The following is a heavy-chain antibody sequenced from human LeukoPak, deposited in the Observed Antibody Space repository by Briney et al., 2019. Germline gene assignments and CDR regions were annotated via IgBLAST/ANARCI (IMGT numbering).Heavy chain of an antibody. CDR2: IYSGGST. J-gene: IGHJ4*02. Sequence: GGSLRLSCAASGFTVSSNYMSWVRQAPGKGLEWVSVIYSGGSTYYADSVKGRFTISRDNSKNTLYLQMNSLRAEDTAVYYCASGYCSGGSCFYTPYYFDYWGQGTLVTVSS. CDR1: GFTVSSNY. CDR3: ASGYCSGGSCFYTPYYFDY. V-gene: IGHV3-53*01. D-gene: IGHD2-15*01.